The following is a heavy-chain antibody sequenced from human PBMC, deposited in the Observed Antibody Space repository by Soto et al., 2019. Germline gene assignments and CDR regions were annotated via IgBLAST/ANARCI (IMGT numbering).Heavy chain of an antibody. D-gene: IGHD2-2*01. Sequence: GGSLRLSCAASGFTFSSYGMHWVRQAPGKGLEWVAVISYDGSNKYYADSVKGRFTISRDNSKNTLYLQMNSLRAEDTAVYYCALPVVPAATSDYWGQGTLVTVSS. J-gene: IGHJ4*02. V-gene: IGHV3-30*03. CDR3: ALPVVPAATSDY. CDR2: ISYDGSNK. CDR1: GFTFSSYG.